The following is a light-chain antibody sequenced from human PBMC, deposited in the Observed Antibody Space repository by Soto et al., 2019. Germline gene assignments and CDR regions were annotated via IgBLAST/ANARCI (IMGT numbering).Light chain of an antibody. V-gene: IGKV3-20*01. CDR2: GAS. J-gene: IGKJ1*01. Sequence: YPGERATLSCRASQSVSNNYLAWYQQKPGQAPRLLIYGASNRATGIPDRFSGSGSGTDFTLTISRLEPEDFAVYYCQQYGSSGTFGQGTKVDI. CDR1: QSVSNNY. CDR3: QQYGSSGT.